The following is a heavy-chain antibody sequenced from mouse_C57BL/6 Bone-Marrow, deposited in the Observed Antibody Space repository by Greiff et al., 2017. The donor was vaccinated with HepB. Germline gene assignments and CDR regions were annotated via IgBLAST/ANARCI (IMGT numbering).Heavy chain of an antibody. V-gene: IGHV1-22*01. CDR1: GYTFTDYN. CDR2: INPNNGGT. D-gene: IGHD2-12*01. Sequence: VQLQQSGPELVKPGASVKMSCKASGYTFTDYNMHWVKQSHGKSLEWIGYINPNNGGTSYNQKFKGKATLTVNKSSSTAYMELRSLTSEDSAVYYCARWLLLSYYFDYWGQGTTLTVSS. CDR3: ARWLLLSYYFDY. J-gene: IGHJ2*01.